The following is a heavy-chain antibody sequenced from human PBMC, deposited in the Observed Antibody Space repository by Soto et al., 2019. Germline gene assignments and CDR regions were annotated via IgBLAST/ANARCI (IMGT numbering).Heavy chain of an antibody. CDR1: GGSISSGGYS. V-gene: IGHV4-30-2*01. D-gene: IGHD1-26*01. CDR3: ARGSVLVDY. Sequence: LSLTCAVSGGSISSGGYSWSWIRQPPGKGLEWIGYIYHSGSTYYNPSLKSRVTISVDRSKNQFSLKLSSVTAADTAVYYCARGSVLVDYWGQGTLVTVSS. CDR2: IYHSGST. J-gene: IGHJ4*02.